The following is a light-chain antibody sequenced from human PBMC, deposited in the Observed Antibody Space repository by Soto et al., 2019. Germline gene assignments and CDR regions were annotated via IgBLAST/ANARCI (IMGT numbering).Light chain of an antibody. J-gene: IGLJ2*01. CDR3: QTWGSGGVV. Sequence: QLVLTQSPSASASLGASVKLTCTLSSGHSHYAIAWHQQRPEKGPRYLMKLNSDDSHSKGDGIPDRFSGSSSGAERYLTISSLQSEDEADYYCQTWGSGGVVFGGGTKLTVL. V-gene: IGLV4-69*01. CDR2: LNSDDSH. CDR1: SGHSHYA.